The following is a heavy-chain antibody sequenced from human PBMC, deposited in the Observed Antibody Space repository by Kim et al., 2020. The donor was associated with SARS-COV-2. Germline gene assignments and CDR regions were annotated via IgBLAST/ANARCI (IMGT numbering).Heavy chain of an antibody. CDR2: GT. CDR3: ARDFEPNRGAC. Sequence: GTKYAQKFQGRVTMTMDRSVNTIYMELTSLRSDDTAVYYCARDFEPNRGACWGQGTLVTVSS. J-gene: IGHJ4*02. D-gene: IGHD3-9*01. V-gene: IGHV1-2*02.